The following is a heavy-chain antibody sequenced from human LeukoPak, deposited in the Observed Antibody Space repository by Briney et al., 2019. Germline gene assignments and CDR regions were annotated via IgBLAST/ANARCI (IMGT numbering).Heavy chain of an antibody. CDR1: GFTFSSYG. CDR2: IWFDETNK. V-gene: IGHV3-30*02. J-gene: IGHJ4*02. CDR3: AKDRLEYYFDY. Sequence: GGSLRLSCVASGFTFSSYGMHWVRQAPGKGLEWVTVIWFDETNKYYADSVKGRFAISRDNSKNTLYLQMNSLRAEDTAVYYCAKDRLEYYFDYWGQGTLVTVSS.